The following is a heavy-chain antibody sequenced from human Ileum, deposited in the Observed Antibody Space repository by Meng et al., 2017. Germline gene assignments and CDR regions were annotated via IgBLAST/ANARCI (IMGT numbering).Heavy chain of an antibody. Sequence: SLTCTVSGGSISSGGYYWSWIRQHPGKGLEWFRYIYYSGRTYYNPSLKSRVTISVDTSKNQFSLKLSSVTAADTAVYYCAREATSIAAAGLFDYWGQGTLVTVSS. CDR1: GGSISSGGYY. J-gene: IGHJ4*02. V-gene: IGHV4-31*03. D-gene: IGHD6-13*01. CDR3: AREATSIAAAGLFDY. CDR2: IYYSGRT.